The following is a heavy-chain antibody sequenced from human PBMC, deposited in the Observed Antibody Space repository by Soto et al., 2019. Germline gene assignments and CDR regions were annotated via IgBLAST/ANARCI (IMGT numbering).Heavy chain of an antibody. J-gene: IGHJ4*02. V-gene: IGHV1-69*06. CDR2: IIPIFGTA. D-gene: IGHD3-9*01. Sequence: QVQLVQSGAEVKKPGSSVKVSCKASGGTFSSYAISWVRQAPGQGLEWMGGIIPIFGTANYAQKFQGRVTITADKSTSTADMELSSLTSEGRAVYYCGSIVRADILASGGDYWGQGTLVTVSS. CDR3: GSIVRADILASGGDY. CDR1: GGTFSSYA.